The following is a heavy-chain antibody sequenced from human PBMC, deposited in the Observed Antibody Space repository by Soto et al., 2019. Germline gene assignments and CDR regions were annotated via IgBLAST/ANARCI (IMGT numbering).Heavy chain of an antibody. D-gene: IGHD2-2*01. Sequence: QVQLVQSGAEVKKPGASVKVSCKASGYTFTGYYMHWVRQAPGQGLEWMGWINPNSGGTNYAQKFQGRVTMTRDTAISTADRELSRLRSDDTAVYYCARESVVPAAPYYYGMDVWGQGTTVTVSS. CDR1: GYTFTGYY. J-gene: IGHJ6*02. CDR2: INPNSGGT. V-gene: IGHV1-2*02. CDR3: ARESVVPAAPYYYGMDV.